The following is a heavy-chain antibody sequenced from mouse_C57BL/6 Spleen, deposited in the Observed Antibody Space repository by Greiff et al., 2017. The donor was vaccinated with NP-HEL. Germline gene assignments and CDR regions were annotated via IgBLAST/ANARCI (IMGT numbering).Heavy chain of an antibody. J-gene: IGHJ1*03. CDR2: IDPANGNT. D-gene: IGHD2-1*01. CDR3: ARWGNYDYWYFDV. Sequence: EVQRVESVAELVRPGASVKLSCTASGFNIKNTYMHWVKQRPEQGLGWIGRIDPANGNTKYAPKFQGKATITADTSSNTAYLQLSSLTSEDTAIYYCARWGNYDYWYFDVWGTGTTVTVSS. CDR1: GFNIKNTY. V-gene: IGHV14-3*01.